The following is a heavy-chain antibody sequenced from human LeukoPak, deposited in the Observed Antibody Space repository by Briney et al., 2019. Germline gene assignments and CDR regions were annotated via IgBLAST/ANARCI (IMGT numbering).Heavy chain of an antibody. Sequence: GGSLRLSCAASGFTFSSYAMSWVRQAPGKGLEWVSAISGSGGSTYYADSVKGRFTISRDNSKNALYLQMNSLRAEDTAVYYCANPSYDILTGYRSEYYYYGMDVWGQGTTVTVSS. CDR3: ANPSYDILTGYRSEYYYYGMDV. CDR1: GFTFSSYA. J-gene: IGHJ6*02. CDR2: ISGSGGST. D-gene: IGHD3-9*01. V-gene: IGHV3-23*01.